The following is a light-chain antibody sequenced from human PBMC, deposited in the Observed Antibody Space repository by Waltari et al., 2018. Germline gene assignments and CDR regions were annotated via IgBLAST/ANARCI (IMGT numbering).Light chain of an antibody. CDR3: QQSYSTPIT. CDR1: QSIDRY. Sequence: DIQMTQSPPSLPTSVGDRVTITCRASQSIDRYLNWYQHKPGQAPKLLICAASTLQTGVPSSFSGGGSGTDFTLSISSLQPEDFGTYYCQQSYSTPITFGQGTRLEIK. J-gene: IGKJ5*01. CDR2: AAS. V-gene: IGKV1-39*01.